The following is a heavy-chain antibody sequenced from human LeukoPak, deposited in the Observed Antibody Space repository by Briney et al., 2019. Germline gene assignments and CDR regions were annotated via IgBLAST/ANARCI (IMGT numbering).Heavy chain of an antibody. J-gene: IGHJ3*02. CDR3: ARDTWIAVAGSAEPDAFDI. CDR2: ISDDGDKT. Sequence: GGSLRLSCAASGFTFYTFGFHWVRQAPGKGLEWVALISDDGDKTDYLDSGKGRFFISRDNSKNTLYLQMNSLRAEDTAVYYCARDTWIAVAGSAEPDAFDIWGQGTMVTVSS. V-gene: IGHV3-30*03. D-gene: IGHD6-19*01. CDR1: GFTFYTFG.